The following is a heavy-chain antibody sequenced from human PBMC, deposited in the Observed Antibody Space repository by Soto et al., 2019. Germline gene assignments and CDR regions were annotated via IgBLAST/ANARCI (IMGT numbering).Heavy chain of an antibody. Sequence: QVQLQESGPGLVKPSQTLSLTCTVSGGSISIGGYYWSWIRQHPGNGLEWIGYIYYSWSNYYNTSLKSRVNISVETSKNQFYLKLRSVTAEDTAVYYCARVYHWQYSLWGQGTLVTVSS. V-gene: IGHV4-31*03. D-gene: IGHD1-1*01. CDR3: ARVYHWQYSL. CDR1: GGSISIGGYY. J-gene: IGHJ4*02. CDR2: IYYSWSN.